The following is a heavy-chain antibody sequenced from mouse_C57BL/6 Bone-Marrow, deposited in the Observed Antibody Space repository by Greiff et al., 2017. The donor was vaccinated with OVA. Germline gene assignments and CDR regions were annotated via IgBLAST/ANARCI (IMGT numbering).Heavy chain of an antibody. V-gene: IGHV1-55*01. CDR3: ARGCITTSGGYAMDY. CDR2: IYPGSGST. J-gene: IGHJ4*01. D-gene: IGHD1-1*01. Sequence: QVQLQQPGAELVKPGASVKMSCKASGYTFTSYWITWVKQRPGQGLEWIGDIYPGSGSTNYNEKFKSKATLTVDTSSSTAYMQLSSLTSEDSAVYYCARGCITTSGGYAMDYWGQGTSVTVSS. CDR1: GYTFTSYW.